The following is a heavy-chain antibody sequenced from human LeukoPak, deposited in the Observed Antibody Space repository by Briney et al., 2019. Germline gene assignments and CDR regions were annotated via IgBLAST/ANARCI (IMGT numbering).Heavy chain of an antibody. Sequence: ASVKVSCKASGYTFTSYYMHWVRQAPGQGLEWMGIINPSGGSTSYAQKFQGRVTMTRDTSTSTVYMELSSLRSEDTAVYYCARRYCNGGSCYLGGLDYWGQGTLVTVSS. CDR2: INPSGGST. CDR1: GYTFTSYY. J-gene: IGHJ4*02. V-gene: IGHV1-46*01. CDR3: ARRYCNGGSCYLGGLDY. D-gene: IGHD2-15*01.